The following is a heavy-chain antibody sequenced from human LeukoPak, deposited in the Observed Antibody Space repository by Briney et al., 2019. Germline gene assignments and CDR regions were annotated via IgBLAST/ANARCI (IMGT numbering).Heavy chain of an antibody. CDR1: GFTFSSYA. J-gene: IGHJ4*02. D-gene: IGHD4-17*01. Sequence: PGGSLRLSCAASGFTFSSYAMSWVRQAPGMGLEWVSSIGSSGDITYYADSVKGRFTISRDNSKNTLYLQMNSLRAEDTAVYHCARDIDNGDYVVYWGQGTLVTVSS. CDR3: ARDIDNGDYVVY. V-gene: IGHV3-23*01. CDR2: IGSSGDIT.